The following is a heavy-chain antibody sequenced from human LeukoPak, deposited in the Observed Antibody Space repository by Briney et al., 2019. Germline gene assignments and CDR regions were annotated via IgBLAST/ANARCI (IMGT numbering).Heavy chain of an antibody. CDR3: ARPQSRYYYGMDV. CDR1: GGSFSVYY. D-gene: IGHD2-2*01. J-gene: IGHJ6*02. CDR2: INHSGST. Sequence: SETLSLTCAVYGGSFSVYYWSWIRQPPGKGLEWIGEINHSGSTNYNPSLKSRVTISVDTSKNQFSLKLSSVTAADTAVYYCARPQSRYYYGMDVWGQGTTVTVSS. V-gene: IGHV4-34*01.